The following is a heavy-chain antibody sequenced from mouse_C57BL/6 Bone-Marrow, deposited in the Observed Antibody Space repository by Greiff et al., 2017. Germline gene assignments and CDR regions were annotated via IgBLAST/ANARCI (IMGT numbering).Heavy chain of an antibody. V-gene: IGHV5-12*01. J-gene: IGHJ1*03. D-gene: IGHD1-1*01. CDR2: ISNGGGST. CDR3: TRQNYGSSYDWYFDV. Sequence: DVKLVESGGGLVQPGGSLKLSCAASGFTFSDYYMYWVRQTPEKRLEWVAYISNGGGSTYYPDTVKGRFTISRDNAKNTLYLQMSRLKSDDTAMYYCTRQNYGSSYDWYFDVWGTGTTVTVSS. CDR1: GFTFSDYY.